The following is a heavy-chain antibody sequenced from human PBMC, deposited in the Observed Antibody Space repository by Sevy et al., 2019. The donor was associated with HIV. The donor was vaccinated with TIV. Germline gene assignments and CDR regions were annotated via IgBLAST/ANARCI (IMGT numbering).Heavy chain of an antibody. J-gene: IGHJ3*02. CDR2: ISYDGSNK. Sequence: GGSLRLSCAASGFTFSSYGMHWVRQAPGKGLEWVAVISYDGSNKYYGDSVKGRFTISRDNSKNRLYLQMNSLRAEDTAMYYCAKDRAYYGSGSYDADAFDIWGQGTMVTVSS. D-gene: IGHD3-10*01. CDR1: GFTFSSYG. CDR3: AKDRAYYGSGSYDADAFDI. V-gene: IGHV3-30*18.